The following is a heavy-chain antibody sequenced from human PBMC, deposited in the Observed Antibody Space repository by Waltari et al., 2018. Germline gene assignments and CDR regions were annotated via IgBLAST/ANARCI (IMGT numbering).Heavy chain of an antibody. CDR1: GGSISSGSYY. J-gene: IGHJ4*02. D-gene: IGHD3-10*01. Sequence: QVQLQESGPGLVKPSQTLSLTCTVSGGSISSGSYYWSWIRQTAGKGLEWIGRIYTSGSTNYNPSLKSRVTISVDTSKNQFSLKLSSVTAADTAVYYCARDTNYYGSGSYDYWGQGTLVTVSS. CDR2: IYTSGST. CDR3: ARDTNYYGSGSYDY. V-gene: IGHV4-61*02.